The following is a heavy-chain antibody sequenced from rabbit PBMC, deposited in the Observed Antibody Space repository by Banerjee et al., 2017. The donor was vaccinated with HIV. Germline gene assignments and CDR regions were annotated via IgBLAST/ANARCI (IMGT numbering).Heavy chain of an antibody. CDR1: GLDFSTSYW. D-gene: IGHD4-1*01. CDR3: ATITDNSGMAL. V-gene: IGHV1S40*01. Sequence: QSLEESGGDLVKPGASLTLTCTASGLDFSTSYWICWVRQAPGKGLEWIACIYGGSSGSTYYASWAKGRFTISKTSSTTVTLQMTSLTAADTATYFCATITDNSGMALWGPGTLVTVS. J-gene: IGHJ4*01. CDR2: IYGGSSGST.